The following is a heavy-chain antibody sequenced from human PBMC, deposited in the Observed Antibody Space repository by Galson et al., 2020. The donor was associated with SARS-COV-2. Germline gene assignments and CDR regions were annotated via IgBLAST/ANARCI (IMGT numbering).Heavy chain of an antibody. CDR1: DGPIKNRSDC. Sequence: SDPLSISLAAADGPIKNRSDCWGWIRHPPRKGLEWIGRTRHRGSTYYNPSLKGPATISVDTPNNQFSLGLSSVSAADTSVYYCARHILRGGTMIVLVPDVFDVWGQGTMVSVSS. CDR2: TRHRGST. V-gene: IGHV4-39*01. J-gene: IGHJ3*01. D-gene: IGHD3-22*01. CDR3: ARHILRGGTMIVLVPDVFDV.